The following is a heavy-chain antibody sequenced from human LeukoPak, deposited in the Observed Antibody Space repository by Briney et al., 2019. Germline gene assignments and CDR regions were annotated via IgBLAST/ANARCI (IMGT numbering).Heavy chain of an antibody. D-gene: IGHD3-10*01. Sequence: GGSLRLSCAASGFTFSSYGMSWVRQALGKGLEWVSAISGSGGSTYYADSVKGRFTISRGNSKNTLYLQMNSLRAEDTAVYYCAKDRYGSGTGAFDIWGQGTMVTVSS. CDR1: GFTFSSYG. J-gene: IGHJ3*02. CDR3: AKDRYGSGTGAFDI. V-gene: IGHV3-23*01. CDR2: ISGSGGST.